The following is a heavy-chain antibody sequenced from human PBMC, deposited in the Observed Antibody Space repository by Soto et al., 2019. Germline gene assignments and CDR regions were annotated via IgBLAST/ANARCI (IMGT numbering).Heavy chain of an antibody. Sequence: GGSLRLSCAASGFTFSDYYMSWIRQAPGKGLEWVSYISSSSSYTNYADSVKGRFTISRDNARNSLYLQMNSLRAEDTAVYYCARDHYGPGWFDPWGQGTLVTVSS. CDR1: GFTFSDYY. V-gene: IGHV3-11*05. J-gene: IGHJ5*02. CDR2: ISSSSSYT. D-gene: IGHD3-10*01. CDR3: ARDHYGPGWFDP.